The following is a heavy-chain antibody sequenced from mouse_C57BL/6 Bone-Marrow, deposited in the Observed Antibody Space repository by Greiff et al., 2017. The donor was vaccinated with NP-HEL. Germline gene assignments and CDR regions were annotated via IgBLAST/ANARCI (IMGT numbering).Heavy chain of an antibody. CDR1: GYTFTSYW. CDR2: INPSSGYT. Sequence: QVQLQQSGAELAKPGASVKLSCKASGYTFTSYWMHWVKQRPGQGLEWIGYINPSSGYTKYNQKFKDKATLTADKSSSTAYMQLSSLTYEDSAVYYSAILFITTVVAIDYWGQGTTLTVSS. V-gene: IGHV1-7*01. D-gene: IGHD1-1*01. CDR3: AILFITTVVAIDY. J-gene: IGHJ2*01.